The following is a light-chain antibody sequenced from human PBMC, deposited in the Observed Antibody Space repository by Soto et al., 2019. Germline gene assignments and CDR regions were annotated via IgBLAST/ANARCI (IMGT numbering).Light chain of an antibody. CDR3: QQYEAVVT. CDR2: GAS. J-gene: IGKJ1*01. V-gene: IGKV3-20*01. Sequence: TQSPSSLSASIGDRVTISCRASQSIINYFAWYQQKPGRALRLLIDGASTRATGIPDRFSGSGSGTDFTLTISRLEPEDVAVYYCQQYEAVVTFGQGTKVDIK. CDR1: QSIINY.